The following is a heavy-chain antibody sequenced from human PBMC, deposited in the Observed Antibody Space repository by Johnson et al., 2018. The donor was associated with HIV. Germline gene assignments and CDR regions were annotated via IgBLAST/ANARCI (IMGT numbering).Heavy chain of an antibody. CDR1: GFTFSSYD. D-gene: IGHD6-13*01. J-gene: IGHJ3*02. CDR3: TTMGLGSSSWRYDAFDI. CDR2: IGTAGDT. Sequence: MLLVESGGGVVQPGGSLRLSCAASGFTFSSYDMHWVRQATGKGLEWVSAIGTAGDTYYPGSVKGRFTISRDNAKNSLYLQMNSLKTEDTAVYYCTTMGLGSSSWRYDAFDIWGQGTMVTVSS. V-gene: IGHV3-13*01.